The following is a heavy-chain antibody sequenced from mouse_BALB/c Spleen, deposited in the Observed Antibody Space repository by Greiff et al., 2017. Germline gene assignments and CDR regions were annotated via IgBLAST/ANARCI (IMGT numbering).Heavy chain of an antibody. J-gene: IGHJ4*01. CDR2: ISSGSSTI. CDR1: GFTFSSFG. V-gene: IGHV5-17*02. Sequence: EVKLMESGGGLVQPGGSRKLSCAASGFTFSSFGLHWVRQAPEKGLEWVAYISSGSSTIYYADTVKGRFTISRDNPKNTLFLQMTSLRSEDTAMYYYARSYLTDYAMEYWGQGTSVTVAA. CDR3: ARSYLTDYAMEY.